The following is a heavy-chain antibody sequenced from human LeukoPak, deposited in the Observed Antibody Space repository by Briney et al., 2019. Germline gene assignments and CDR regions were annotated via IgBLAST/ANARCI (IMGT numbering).Heavy chain of an antibody. CDR3: ARLTDCSSTSCNVPEYAFDI. D-gene: IGHD2-2*01. V-gene: IGHV4-4*02. CDR1: GGSISSSNW. Sequence: PSETLSLTCAVSGGSISSSNWWTWVRQPPGKGLEWIGEIFHSGSTNYNPSLKSRVTISVDKSKNQFSLKLSSVTAADTAVYFCARLTDCSSTSCNVPEYAFDIWGQGTMVTVSS. CDR2: IFHSGST. J-gene: IGHJ3*02.